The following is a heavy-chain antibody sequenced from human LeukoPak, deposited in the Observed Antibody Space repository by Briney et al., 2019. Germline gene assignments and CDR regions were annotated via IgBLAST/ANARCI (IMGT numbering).Heavy chain of an antibody. D-gene: IGHD3-10*01. V-gene: IGHV1-69*06. CDR1: GGTFSSYA. Sequence: GASVKVSCKASGGTFSSYAISWVRQAPGQGLEWMGGIIPIFGTANYAQKFQGRVTITADKSTSTAYMELSSLRSEDTAVYYCASTPIDYYGSESYYRHFDYWGQGTLVTVSS. CDR2: IIPIFGTA. CDR3: ASTPIDYYGSESYYRHFDY. J-gene: IGHJ4*02.